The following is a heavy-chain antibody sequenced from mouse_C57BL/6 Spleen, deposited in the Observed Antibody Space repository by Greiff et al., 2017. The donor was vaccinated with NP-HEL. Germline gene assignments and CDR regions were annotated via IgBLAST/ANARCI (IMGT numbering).Heavy chain of an antibody. J-gene: IGHJ1*03. V-gene: IGHV1-69*01. D-gene: IGHD2-12*01. CDR2: IDPSDSYT. Sequence: QVQLQQPGAELVMPGASVKLSCKASGYTFTSYWMHWVKQRPGQGLEWIGEIDPSDSYTNYNQKFKGKSTLTVDKSSSTAYMQLSSLTSEDSAGYYCARQDYSLWYFDVWGTGTTVTVSS. CDR3: ARQDYSLWYFDV. CDR1: GYTFTSYW.